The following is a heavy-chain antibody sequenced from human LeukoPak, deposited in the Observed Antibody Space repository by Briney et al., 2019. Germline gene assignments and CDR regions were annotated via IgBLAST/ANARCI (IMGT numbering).Heavy chain of an antibody. CDR2: INAGNGNT. V-gene: IGHV1-3*01. CDR1: GYTFTSYA. Sequence: EASVKVSCKASGYTFTSYAMHWVRQAPGQRLEWMGWINAGNGNTKYSQKFQGRVTITRDTSASTAYMELSSLRSEDTAVYYCARSRRELPVSWFDPWGQGTLVTVSS. CDR3: ARSRRELPVSWFDP. J-gene: IGHJ5*02. D-gene: IGHD3-10*01.